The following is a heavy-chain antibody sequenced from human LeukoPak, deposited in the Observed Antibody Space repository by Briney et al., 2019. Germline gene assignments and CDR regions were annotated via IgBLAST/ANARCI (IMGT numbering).Heavy chain of an antibody. CDR1: NGSISSYY. V-gene: IGHV4-59*01. CDR2: IYXXXST. Sequence: SETLSLTCTVSNGSISSYYWSXXXQPPGKGXXXXGYIYXXXSTNYNSALQSRVTISLDTSKTQFSLNLKSVTTADPAVYYCARASGSGSYYGIDYWGQGTLVTVSS. CDR3: ARASGSGSYYGIDY. D-gene: IGHD3-10*01. J-gene: IGHJ4*02.